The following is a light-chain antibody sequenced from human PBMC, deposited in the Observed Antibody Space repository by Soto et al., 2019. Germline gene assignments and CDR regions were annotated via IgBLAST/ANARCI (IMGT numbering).Light chain of an antibody. CDR1: QSVSSN. J-gene: IGKJ3*01. CDR3: QQYNNWPFT. V-gene: IGKV3-15*01. Sequence: ETVMTQSPATLSVSPGERATLSCRSSQSVSSNLAWYQQKPGQAPRLLIYGASTRGTGIPARFSGSGSGTEFTLTISSLQSEDFAVYYCQQYNNWPFTFGPGTKVDIK. CDR2: GAS.